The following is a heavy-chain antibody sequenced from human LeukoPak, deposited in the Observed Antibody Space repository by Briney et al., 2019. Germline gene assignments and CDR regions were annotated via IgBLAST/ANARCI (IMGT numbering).Heavy chain of an antibody. Sequence: SETLSLTCSVSGYSITSGYYWGWIRQPPGKGLEWIGTIYHSGSTYYNPSLKSRVTISVDTSKNQFSLKLNSVTAADTAVYYCATAAPHYYDSSGYSNWFDPWGQGTLVTVSS. D-gene: IGHD3-22*01. CDR1: GYSITSGYY. J-gene: IGHJ5*02. CDR3: ATAAPHYYDSSGYSNWFDP. CDR2: IYHSGST. V-gene: IGHV4-38-2*02.